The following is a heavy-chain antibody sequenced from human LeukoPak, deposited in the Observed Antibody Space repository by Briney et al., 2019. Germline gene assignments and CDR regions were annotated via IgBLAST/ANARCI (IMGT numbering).Heavy chain of an antibody. J-gene: IGHJ4*02. CDR2: ISGSGSST. Sequence: GGSLRLSCAASGFTFSSYAMSWVRQAPGKGLEWVSVISGSGSSTYYADSVKGRFTISRDNSKSTLYLQMNSLRAEDKAVYYCAKGFYYRWGPNFDYWGQGPLVTVS. D-gene: IGHD3-16*02. CDR1: GFTFSSYA. CDR3: AKGFYYRWGPNFDY. V-gene: IGHV3-23*01.